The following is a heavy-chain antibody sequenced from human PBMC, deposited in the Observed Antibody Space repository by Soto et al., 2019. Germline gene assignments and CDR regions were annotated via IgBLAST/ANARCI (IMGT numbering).Heavy chain of an antibody. CDR3: PKAEGRILDP. Sequence: GASVKVSCKTSGYTFAAYYLHWVRQAPGQGLEWMGFIFPNSVGSTTSAPQFEGRVTMTRDSSISTAYLELSGLTSGDTGVYYCPKAEGRILDPWGQGTLVTVSS. CDR1: GYTFAAYY. V-gene: IGHV1-2*02. CDR2: IFPNSVGST. J-gene: IGHJ5*01.